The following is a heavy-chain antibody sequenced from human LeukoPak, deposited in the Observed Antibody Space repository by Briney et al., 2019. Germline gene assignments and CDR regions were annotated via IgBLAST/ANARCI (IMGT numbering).Heavy chain of an antibody. V-gene: IGHV3-23*01. J-gene: IGHJ4*02. CDR3: AKDRSWEGYYFDY. CDR1: GFTFSSYA. CDR2: ISGSGGST. D-gene: IGHD1-26*01. Sequence: GGSLRLSCAASGFTFSSYAMSWARQAPGKGLEWVSAISGSGGSTYYADSVKGRFTISRDNSKYTLYLQMNSLRAEDTAVYYCAKDRSWEGYYFDYWGQGTLVTVSS.